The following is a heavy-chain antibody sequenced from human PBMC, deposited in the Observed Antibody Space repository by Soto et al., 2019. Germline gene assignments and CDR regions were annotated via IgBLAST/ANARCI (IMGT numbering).Heavy chain of an antibody. CDR2: IYYSGST. J-gene: IGHJ4*02. V-gene: IGHV4-61*01. D-gene: IGHD7-27*01. Sequence: QVQLQESGPGLVKPSETLSLTCTVSGGSVSSGSYYWSWIRQPPGKGLEWIGYIYYSGSTNYNPSLKSRVTISVDTSKNQFSLKLSSVTAADTAVYYCARRPKLGIELYYFDCWGQGTLFTVSS. CDR3: ARRPKLGIELYYFDC. CDR1: GGSVSSGSYY.